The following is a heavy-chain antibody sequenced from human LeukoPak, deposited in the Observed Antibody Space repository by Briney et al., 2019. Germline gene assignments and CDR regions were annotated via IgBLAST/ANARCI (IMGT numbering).Heavy chain of an antibody. Sequence: GGSLILSCAASGFTFSSYGMHWVRQAPGKGLESVAVIWYDGSNKYYADSVKGRFTISRDNSENTLYLQMNSLRAEDTAVYYCARDYTNSWQPWFDPWGQGTLVTVSS. D-gene: IGHD6-13*01. CDR2: IWYDGSNK. CDR1: GFTFSSYG. V-gene: IGHV3-33*01. CDR3: ARDYTNSWQPWFDP. J-gene: IGHJ5*02.